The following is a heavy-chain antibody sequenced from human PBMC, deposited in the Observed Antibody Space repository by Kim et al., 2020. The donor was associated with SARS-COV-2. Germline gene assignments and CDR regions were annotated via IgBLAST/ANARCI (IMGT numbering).Heavy chain of an antibody. CDR2: IYYSGST. V-gene: IGHV4-39*01. D-gene: IGHD1-26*01. Sequence: SETLSLTCTVSGGSISSSSYYWGWIRQPPGKGLEWIGSIYYSGSTYYNPSLKSRVTISVDTSKNQFSLKLSSVTAADTAVYYCARLYPEHGVYWGQGTLVTVSS. CDR1: GGSISSSSYY. CDR3: ARLYPEHGVY. J-gene: IGHJ4*02.